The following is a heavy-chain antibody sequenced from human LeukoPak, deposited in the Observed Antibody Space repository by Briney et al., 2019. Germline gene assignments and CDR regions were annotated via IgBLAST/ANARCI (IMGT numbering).Heavy chain of an antibody. J-gene: IGHJ4*02. CDR2: IYSGGST. Sequence: GGSLRLSCAASGFTFSSYMNWVRQAPGKGLEWVSVIYSGGSTYYADSVKDRFTISRDNSKNTLFLQMNSLRAEDTAVYYCAISVRDGYNYYFDYWGQGTLVTVSS. D-gene: IGHD5-24*01. CDR1: GFTFSSY. CDR3: AISVRDGYNYYFDY. V-gene: IGHV3-53*01.